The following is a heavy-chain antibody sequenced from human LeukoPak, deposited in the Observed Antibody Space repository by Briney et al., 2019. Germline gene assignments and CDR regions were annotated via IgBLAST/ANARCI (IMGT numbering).Heavy chain of an antibody. J-gene: IGHJ5*02. CDR1: KYTFRDYY. D-gene: IGHD3-10*01. V-gene: IGHV3-11*01. CDR2: ISSNGRTI. CDR3: VRDSPRVRGWFDP. Sequence: GGSLRLSCAASKYTFRDYYMSWDRQAPGKGLEWIAYISSNGRTIYYADSVRGRFTISRDNDKSSMYLLMNSLRVDDTAVYYCVRDSPRVRGWFDPWGQGTLVTVSS.